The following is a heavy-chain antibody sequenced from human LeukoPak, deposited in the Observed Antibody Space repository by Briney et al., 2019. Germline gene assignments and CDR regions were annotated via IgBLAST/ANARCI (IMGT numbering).Heavy chain of an antibody. CDR2: ISGSGGST. V-gene: IGHV3-23*01. Sequence: GGSLRLSCAASGFTFSNYGMNWVRQAPGKGLEWVSSISGSGGSTYYADSVKGRFTISRDNAKNSLYLQMNSLRADDTAVYYCARGGSGNWNAPFDYWGQGTLVTVSS. J-gene: IGHJ4*02. CDR1: GFTFSNYG. D-gene: IGHD1-1*01. CDR3: ARGGSGNWNAPFDY.